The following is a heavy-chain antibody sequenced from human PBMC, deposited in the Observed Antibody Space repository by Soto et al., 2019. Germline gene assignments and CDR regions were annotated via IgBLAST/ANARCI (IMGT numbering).Heavy chain of an antibody. CDR1: GFTFSSYS. Sequence: EVQLVESGGGLVKPGGSLRLSCAASGFTFSSYSMNWVRQAPGKGLEWVSSISSSSSYIYYADSVKGRFTISRDNAKNLLYLQMTSLRAEDTAVYYCAGDSCYDSALVYWGQGTLVTVSS. J-gene: IGHJ4*02. CDR3: AGDSCYDSALVY. CDR2: ISSSSSYI. V-gene: IGHV3-21*01. D-gene: IGHD5-12*01.